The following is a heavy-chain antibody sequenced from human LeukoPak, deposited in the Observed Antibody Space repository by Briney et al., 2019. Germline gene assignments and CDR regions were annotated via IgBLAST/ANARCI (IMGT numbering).Heavy chain of an antibody. CDR2: IIPILGIA. D-gene: IGHD3-10*01. CDR3: ARDRETYYYGSGSYYKNAFDI. Sequence: ASVKVSCKASGGTFSSYAISWVRQAPGQWLEWMGRIIPILGIANYAQKFQGRVTITADKSTSTAYMELSSLRSEDTAVYYCARDRETYYYGSGSYYKNAFDIWGQGTMVTVSS. CDR1: GGTFSSYA. J-gene: IGHJ3*02. V-gene: IGHV1-69*04.